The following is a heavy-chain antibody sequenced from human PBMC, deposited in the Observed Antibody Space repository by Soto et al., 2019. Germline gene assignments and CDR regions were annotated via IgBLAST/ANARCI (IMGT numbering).Heavy chain of an antibody. CDR2: ISGSGGST. CDR3: AKVSGRGGQWLSPIDY. V-gene: IGHV3-23*01. D-gene: IGHD6-19*01. CDR1: GFTFSSYA. Sequence: GGSLRLSCAASGFTFSSYAMSWVRQAPGKGLEWVSAISGSGGSTYYADSVKGRFTISRDNSKNTLYLQMNSLRAEDTAVYYCAKVSGRGGQWLSPIDYWGQGTLVTVSS. J-gene: IGHJ4*02.